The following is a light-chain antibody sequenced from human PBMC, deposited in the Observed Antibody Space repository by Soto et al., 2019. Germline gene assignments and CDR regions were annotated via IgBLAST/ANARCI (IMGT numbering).Light chain of an antibody. CDR3: QQYASSPLT. Sequence: EIVLTQSPGTLSLSPGXRXTLPXRASQSVSFSSLARYQHKPGRAPRLLIYGKSSRATGIPDRFSGSGSGTDFTLIISKVEPEDFGVYFCQQYASSPLTFGGGTKVDIK. CDR1: QSVSFSS. V-gene: IGKV3-20*01. J-gene: IGKJ4*01. CDR2: GKS.